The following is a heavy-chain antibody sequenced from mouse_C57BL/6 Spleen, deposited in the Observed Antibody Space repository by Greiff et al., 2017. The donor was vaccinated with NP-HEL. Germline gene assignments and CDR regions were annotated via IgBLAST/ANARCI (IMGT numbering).Heavy chain of an antibody. J-gene: IGHJ4*01. Sequence: VQRVESGPGLVQPSQSLSITCTVSGFSLTSYGVHWVRQSPGKGLEWLGVIWSGGSTDYNAAFISRLSISKDNSKSQVFFKMNSLQADDTAIYYCARNKGGFTTVVATDYYAMDYWGQGTSVTVSS. CDR2: IWSGGST. CDR3: ARNKGGFTTVVATDYYAMDY. CDR1: GFSLTSYG. D-gene: IGHD1-1*01. V-gene: IGHV2-2*01.